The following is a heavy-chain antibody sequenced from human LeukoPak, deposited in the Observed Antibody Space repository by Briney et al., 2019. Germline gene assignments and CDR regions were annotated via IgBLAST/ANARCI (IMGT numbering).Heavy chain of an antibody. CDR1: GGSISSSSYY. CDR2: IYYSGST. J-gene: IGHJ4*02. V-gene: IGHV4-39*01. CDR3: ARHADTAMALDY. Sequence: PSETLSLTCTVSGGSISSSSYYWGWIRQPSGKGLEWIGGIYYSGSTYYNPSLKSRVTISVDTSKNQFSLKLSSVTAADTAVYYCARHADTAMALDYWGQGTLVTVSS. D-gene: IGHD5-18*01.